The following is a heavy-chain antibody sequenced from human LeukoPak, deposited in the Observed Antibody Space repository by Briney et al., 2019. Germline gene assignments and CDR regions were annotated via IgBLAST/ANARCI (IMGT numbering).Heavy chain of an antibody. CDR2: ISWNSGSI. J-gene: IGHJ4*02. CDR1: GFTLDDHA. D-gene: IGHD2/OR15-2a*01. Sequence: PGRSLRLSCAASGFTLDDHAMHWVRQAPGKGLKWVSGISWNSGSIGYADSVKGRYTISRDNAKNTLYLQMNSLRDEDTAVYYCARDWFHAIDYWGQGTLVTVSS. V-gene: IGHV3-9*01. CDR3: ARDWFHAIDY.